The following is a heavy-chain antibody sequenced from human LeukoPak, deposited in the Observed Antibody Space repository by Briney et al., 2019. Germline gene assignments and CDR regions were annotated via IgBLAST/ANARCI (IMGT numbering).Heavy chain of an antibody. CDR2: VIPTLGIG. CDR1: GGTFSSYT. Sequence: SVKVSCKASGGTFSSYTISWVRQAPGQGLEWMGRVIPTLGIGNYAQKFQGRVTITADKSTSTAYMELSSLRSEDTAVYYCARDRGDYHDSSGYYYVSYWGQGTLVTVSS. CDR3: ARDRGDYHDSSGYYYVSY. J-gene: IGHJ4*02. V-gene: IGHV1-69*04. D-gene: IGHD3-22*01.